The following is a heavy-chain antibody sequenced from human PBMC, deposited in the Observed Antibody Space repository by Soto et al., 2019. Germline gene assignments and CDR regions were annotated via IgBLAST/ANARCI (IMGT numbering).Heavy chain of an antibody. CDR3: ARDGYYDSRTQYYYYYGMDV. CDR2: INPNSGGT. CDR1: GYTFTGYY. J-gene: IGHJ6*02. D-gene: IGHD3-22*01. Sequence: ASVKVSCKASGYTFTGYYMHWVRQAPGQGLEWMGWINPNSGGTNYAQKFQGWVTMTRDTSISTAYMELSRLRSDDTAVYYCARDGYYDSRTQYYYYYGMDVWGQGTTVTVSS. V-gene: IGHV1-2*04.